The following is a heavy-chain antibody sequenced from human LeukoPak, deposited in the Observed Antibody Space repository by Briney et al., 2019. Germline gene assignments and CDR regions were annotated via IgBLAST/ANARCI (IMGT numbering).Heavy chain of an antibody. CDR1: GGSISSGSYY. V-gene: IGHV4-61*02. Sequence: PSETLSLTCTVSGGSISSGSYYWSWIRQSAGKGLEWIGRIYTSGSTNYNPSLKSRVTMSVDTSKNQISLKLSFMTAADTAVYYCARDPSYSSGWYDYWGQGTLVTVSS. J-gene: IGHJ4*02. CDR2: IYTSGST. D-gene: IGHD6-19*01. CDR3: ARDPSYSSGWYDY.